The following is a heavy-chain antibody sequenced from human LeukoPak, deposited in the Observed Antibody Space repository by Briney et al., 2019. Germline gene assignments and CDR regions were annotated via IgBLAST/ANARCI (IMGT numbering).Heavy chain of an antibody. CDR1: GGSISSYY. D-gene: IGHD6-19*01. CDR2: IYYSGST. V-gene: IGHV4-59*08. CDR3: ARHIRNRSSGFSMGFDY. Sequence: SETLSLTRTVSGGSISSYYWSWIRQPPGKGLEWIGYIYYSGSTNYNPSLKSRVTISVGTSKNQFSLKLSSVTAADTAVYYCARHIRNRSSGFSMGFDYWGQGTLVTVSS. J-gene: IGHJ4*02.